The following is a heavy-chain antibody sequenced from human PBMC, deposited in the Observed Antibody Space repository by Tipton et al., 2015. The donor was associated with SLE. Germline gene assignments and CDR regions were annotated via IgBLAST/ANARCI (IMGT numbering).Heavy chain of an antibody. CDR1: GGSFSGYY. D-gene: IGHD6-6*01. Sequence: TLSLTCAVYGGSFSGYYWSWIRQPPGKGLEWIGEINHSGSTNYNPSLKSRVTISVDTSKNQFSLKLSSVTAADPAVYYCASPSGARRGYWFDPWGQGTLVTVSS. V-gene: IGHV4-34*01. CDR2: INHSGST. CDR3: ASPSGARRGYWFDP. J-gene: IGHJ5*02.